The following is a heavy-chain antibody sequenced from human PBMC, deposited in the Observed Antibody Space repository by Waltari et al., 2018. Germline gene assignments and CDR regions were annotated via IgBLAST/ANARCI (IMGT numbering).Heavy chain of an antibody. CDR2: AWFDGVKT. D-gene: IGHD3-10*01. V-gene: IGHV3-33*06. J-gene: IGHJ5*02. Sequence: QVQLVASGGGVVQPGMSLRLSCAASGFILRNFGMHWLRQVPGKGLEWVALAWFDGVKTYYADSVRGRFTISRDNSKNTLYLDIKNLRVDDTAIYYCAKDAFGNTYLDHWGQGTLVTVSS. CDR1: GFILRNFG. CDR3: AKDAFGNTYLDH.